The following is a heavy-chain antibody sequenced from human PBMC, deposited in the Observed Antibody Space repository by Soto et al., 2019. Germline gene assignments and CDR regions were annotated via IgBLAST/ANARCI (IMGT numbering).Heavy chain of an antibody. CDR3: ASRLKGPDIGTYYYGMDV. CDR1: GGAFSDYA. Sequence: QVQLVQSGAEVKKPGSSVKVSCKASGGAFSDYAFSWVRQAPGQGLEWLGGIMPIFRAPDYAQKFQGRVTITADEFTRTAYMEMNSLRSEDTAVYYCASRLKGPDIGTYYYGMDVWGQGTTVTVS. J-gene: IGHJ6*02. CDR2: IMPIFRAP. V-gene: IGHV1-69*12. D-gene: IGHD2-15*01.